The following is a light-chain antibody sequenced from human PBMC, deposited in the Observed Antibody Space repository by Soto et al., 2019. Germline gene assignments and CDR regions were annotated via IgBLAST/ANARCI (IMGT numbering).Light chain of an antibody. CDR1: QSVRSY. CDR2: DAS. CDR3: QQCGGSPT. J-gene: IGKJ5*01. V-gene: IGKV3-11*01. Sequence: EIVLTQSPATLSLSPGERATLSCRASQSVRSYLAWYQQKPGQAPRLLIYDASNRATGIPDRFSGSGSGTDFTLTISRLEAEDFAMYYCQQCGGSPTFGQGTRLEIK.